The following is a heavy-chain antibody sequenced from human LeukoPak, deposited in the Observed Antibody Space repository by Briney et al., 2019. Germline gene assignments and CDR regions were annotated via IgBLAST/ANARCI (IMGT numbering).Heavy chain of an antibody. CDR3: ARKGYDGSGYYPHLVYYFDY. D-gene: IGHD3-22*01. CDR1: GFTFSSCW. Sequence: GGSLRLSCAASGFTFSSCWMSWVRQAPGKGLEWVANIKQDGSEKYYVDSVKGRFTISRDNAKNSLYLQMNSLRAEDTAVYYCARKGYDGSGYYPHLVYYFDYWGQGTLVTVSS. CDR2: IKQDGSEK. J-gene: IGHJ4*02. V-gene: IGHV3-7*01.